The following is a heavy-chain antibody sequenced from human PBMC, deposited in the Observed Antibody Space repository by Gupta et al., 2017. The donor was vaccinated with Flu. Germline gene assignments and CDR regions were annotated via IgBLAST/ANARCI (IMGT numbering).Heavy chain of an antibody. CDR1: GFTFSSYS. CDR2: ISSSSSYI. Sequence: EVQLVESGGGLVKPGGSLRLSCAASGFTFSSYSMNWVRQAPGKGLEWVSSISSSSSYIYYADSVKGRFTIFRDNAKNSLYLQMNSLRAEDTAVYYCARDYLRFLEWSPFDYWGQGTLVTVSS. CDR3: ARDYLRFLEWSPFDY. D-gene: IGHD3-3*01. J-gene: IGHJ4*02. V-gene: IGHV3-21*01.